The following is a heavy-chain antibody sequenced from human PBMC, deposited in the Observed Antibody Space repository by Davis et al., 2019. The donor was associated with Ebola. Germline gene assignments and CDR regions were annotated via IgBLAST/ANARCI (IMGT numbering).Heavy chain of an antibody. Sequence: GESLKISCAASGFTYSNHAMSWVRQAPGKGLEWVSGTSGSGVFTYYADSVKGRFTISRDNSKNTLYLQMNSLRVEDTAIYYCATPFSNADGALDIWGQGTLVTVSS. V-gene: IGHV3-23*01. CDR1: GFTYSNHA. J-gene: IGHJ3*02. CDR2: TSGSGVFT. D-gene: IGHD1-1*01. CDR3: ATPFSNADGALDI.